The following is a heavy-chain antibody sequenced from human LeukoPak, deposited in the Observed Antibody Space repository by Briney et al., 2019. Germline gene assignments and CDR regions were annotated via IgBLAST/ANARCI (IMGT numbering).Heavy chain of an antibody. V-gene: IGHV4-4*07. CDR1: GISISSYY. CDR2: IYSTDNT. J-gene: IGHJ5*02. D-gene: IGHD2-21*02. CDR3: VRDFVVVTSNWFDP. Sequence: SETLSLTCAVSGISISSYYWSWIQQPAGKGLEWIGRIYSTDNTNYNPSLKSQVTMSIDTSKNQFSLKLNSVTAADTAVYYCVRDFVVVTSNWFDPWGQGTLVTVSS.